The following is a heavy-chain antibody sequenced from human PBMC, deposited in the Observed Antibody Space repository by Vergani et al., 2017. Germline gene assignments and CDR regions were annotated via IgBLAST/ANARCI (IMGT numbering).Heavy chain of an antibody. CDR2: ISWNSGNI. Sequence: EVQLVESGGGLVQPGRSLRLSCAASGFTFDDYAMHWVRQAPGKGLEWVSGISWNSGNIGYADSVKGRFTISRDNAKNSLYLQMNSLRTEDTALYYCAKEARQWLVEAYYFDYWGQGTLVTVSS. CDR3: AKEARQWLVEAYYFDY. D-gene: IGHD6-19*01. V-gene: IGHV3-9*01. J-gene: IGHJ4*02. CDR1: GFTFDDYA.